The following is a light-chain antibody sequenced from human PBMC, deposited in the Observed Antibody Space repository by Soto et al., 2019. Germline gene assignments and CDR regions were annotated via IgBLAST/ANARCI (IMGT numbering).Light chain of an antibody. Sequence: QSVLTQPASLSGSPGQSITISCTGTSSDVGGYNYVSWYQQHPGKAPRLMIYDVSNQPSGVSNRFSGSKSGNTASLTISGLQAEDESDYYCSSYRASSTTHYVFGTGTKVTVL. CDR3: SSYRASSTTHYV. CDR1: SSDVGGYNY. CDR2: DVS. J-gene: IGLJ1*01. V-gene: IGLV2-14*03.